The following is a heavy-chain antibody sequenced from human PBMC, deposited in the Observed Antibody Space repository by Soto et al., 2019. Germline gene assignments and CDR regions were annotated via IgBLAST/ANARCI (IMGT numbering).Heavy chain of an antibody. V-gene: IGHV3-23*01. CDR3: AKLQDIVVVPAARRGGNWFDP. CDR1: GFTFSSYA. D-gene: IGHD2-2*01. Sequence: GGSLRLSCAASGFTFSSYAMSWVRQAPGKGLEWVSAISGSGGSTYYADSVKGRFTISRDNSKNTLYLQMNSLRAEDTAVYYCAKLQDIVVVPAARRGGNWFDPWGQGTLVTVSS. CDR2: ISGSGGST. J-gene: IGHJ5*02.